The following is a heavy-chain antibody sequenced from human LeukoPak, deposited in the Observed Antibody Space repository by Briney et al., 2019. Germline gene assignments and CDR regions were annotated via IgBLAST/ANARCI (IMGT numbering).Heavy chain of an antibody. Sequence: AASVKVSCKTSGYTFTAYYVHWVRQAPGQGLEWMGWIHPYNGGTKFAQKFQGRVNITRDTSLSTAYMELSRLTSDDTATYYCARGASGWYFFDLWGQGTLVTVSS. CDR3: ARGASGWYFFDL. CDR2: IHPYNGGT. J-gene: IGHJ4*02. V-gene: IGHV1-2*02. D-gene: IGHD6-19*01. CDR1: GYTFTAYY.